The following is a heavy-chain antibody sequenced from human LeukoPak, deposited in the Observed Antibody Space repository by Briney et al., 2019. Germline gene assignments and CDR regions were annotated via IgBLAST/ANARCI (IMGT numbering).Heavy chain of an antibody. Sequence: ASETLSLTCAVYGGSFSGYYWSWIRQPPGKGLEWIGEINHSGSTNYNPPLKSRVTISVDTSMNQFSLKLSSVTAADTAVYYCARGWLSVSLDAFDIWGQGTMVTVSS. V-gene: IGHV4-34*01. J-gene: IGHJ3*02. D-gene: IGHD3-9*01. CDR3: ARGWLSVSLDAFDI. CDR2: INHSGST. CDR1: GGSFSGYY.